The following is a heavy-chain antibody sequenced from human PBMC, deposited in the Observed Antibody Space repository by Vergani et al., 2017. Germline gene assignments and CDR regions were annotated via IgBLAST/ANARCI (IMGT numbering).Heavy chain of an antibody. D-gene: IGHD2-15*01. V-gene: IGHV4-38-2*01. CDR2: IHHSEYT. Sequence: QVQLQESGPGLVKPSETLTLTCDVSDTSIMTNPYWGWFRQSPGKGLEWVGCIHHSEYTHYNSSLKSRVSSSIESISKFSLSLNSVTATDTAIYCCARHGGSGGFFPSSYFYGMDVWGHGTTVTVSS. CDR3: ARHGGSGGFFPSSYFYGMDV. J-gene: IGHJ6*02. CDR1: DTSIMTNPY.